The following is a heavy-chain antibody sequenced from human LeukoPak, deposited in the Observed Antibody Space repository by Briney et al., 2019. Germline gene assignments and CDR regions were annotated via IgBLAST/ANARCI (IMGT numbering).Heavy chain of an antibody. CDR1: GGSFSGYY. V-gene: IGHV4-34*01. CDR3: ARHSRRYSSSWTRYNWFDP. Sequence: SETLSLTCAVYGGSFSGYYWSWIRQPPGKGLEWIGEINHSGSTNYNPSLKSRVTISVDTSKNQFSLKLSSVTAADTAVYYCARHSRRYSSSWTRYNWFDPWGQGTLVTVS. CDR2: INHSGST. D-gene: IGHD6-13*01. J-gene: IGHJ5*02.